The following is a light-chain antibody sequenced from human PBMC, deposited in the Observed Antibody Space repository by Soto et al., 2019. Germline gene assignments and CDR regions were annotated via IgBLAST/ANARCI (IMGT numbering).Light chain of an antibody. Sequence: IVLTQSPGTLSLSPGETATLSCRASQSVSSSYLAWYQQKPGQAPRLLIYGASSRATGIPDRFSGSGSGTDFTLTICILEPEDFAVYYCQQYGSSPLLLTFGGGTKVDIK. V-gene: IGKV3-20*01. J-gene: IGKJ4*01. CDR3: QQYGSSPLLLT. CDR1: QSVSSSY. CDR2: GAS.